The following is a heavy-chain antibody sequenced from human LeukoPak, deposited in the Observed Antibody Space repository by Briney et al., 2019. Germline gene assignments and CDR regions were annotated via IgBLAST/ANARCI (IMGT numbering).Heavy chain of an antibody. Sequence: GASVKVFCKASGYTFTGYYMHWVRQAPGQGLEWMGWINPNSGGTNYAQKFQGRVTMTRDTSISTAYMELSRLRSDDTAVYYCARDWEYCSGGSCYSKDAFDIWGQGTMVTVSS. V-gene: IGHV1-2*02. CDR1: GYTFTGYY. CDR3: ARDWEYCSGGSCYSKDAFDI. CDR2: INPNSGGT. D-gene: IGHD2-15*01. J-gene: IGHJ3*02.